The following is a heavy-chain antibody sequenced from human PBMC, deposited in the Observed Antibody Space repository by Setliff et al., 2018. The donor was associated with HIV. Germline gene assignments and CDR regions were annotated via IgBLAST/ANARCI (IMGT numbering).Heavy chain of an antibody. Sequence: SGPTLVNPTQTLTLTCSFSGFSLNTAGVGVAWIRQPPGKALEWLSLIYLEDDKRFSPSLSSRLTITKDTSKNQVVLTMANMDPVDTATYFCAHYYDSSGFYNSFDYWGQGALVTVSS. CDR2: IYLEDDK. D-gene: IGHD3-22*01. J-gene: IGHJ4*02. V-gene: IGHV2-5*02. CDR3: AHYYDSSGFYNSFDY. CDR1: GFSLNTAGVG.